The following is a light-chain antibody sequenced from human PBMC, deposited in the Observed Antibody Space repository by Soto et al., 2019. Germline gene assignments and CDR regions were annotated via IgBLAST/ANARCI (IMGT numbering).Light chain of an antibody. CDR1: SSNIGTNT. V-gene: IGLV1-44*01. CDR2: SNH. J-gene: IGLJ2*01. CDR3: AAWDDSLNGVV. Sequence: QSVLTQPPSASGTPGQRVTISCSGTSSNIGTNTVHWYQQLPGTAPKLLIYSNHQRPSGVPDRFSGSKSGTSASLAISGLQSEDEADYFCAAWDDSLNGVVFGGGTMLTVL.